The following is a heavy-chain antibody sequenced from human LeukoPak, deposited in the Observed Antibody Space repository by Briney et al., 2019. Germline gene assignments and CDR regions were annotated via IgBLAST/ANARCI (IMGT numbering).Heavy chain of an antibody. CDR3: ARRWVTEDAYDV. Sequence: GESLKVSCKGSGYNFNNSWIGWVRQMPGKGLEWMGLIYPGDSDTRYSPSFQGQVTISVDGSKTTAYVQWSSLKASDTAIYYCARRWVTEDAYDVWGQGTMVTVSS. D-gene: IGHD1-26*01. J-gene: IGHJ3*01. CDR2: IYPGDSDT. V-gene: IGHV5-51*01. CDR1: GYNFNNSW.